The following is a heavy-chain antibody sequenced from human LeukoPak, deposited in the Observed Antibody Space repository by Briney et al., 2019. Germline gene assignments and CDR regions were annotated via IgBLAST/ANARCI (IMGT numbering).Heavy chain of an antibody. CDR2: ISSNGGST. D-gene: IGHD6-13*01. CDR1: GFTFSSYA. V-gene: IGHV3-64D*06. CDR3: VKSPPRSRGAAGMLYYFDY. Sequence: PGGSLRLSCSASGFTFSSYAMRWVRQAPGKGLEYVSAISSNGGSTYYADSVKGRFTISRDNSKNTLYLQMSSLRAEDTAVYYCVKSPPRSRGAAGMLYYFDYWGQGTLVTVSS. J-gene: IGHJ4*02.